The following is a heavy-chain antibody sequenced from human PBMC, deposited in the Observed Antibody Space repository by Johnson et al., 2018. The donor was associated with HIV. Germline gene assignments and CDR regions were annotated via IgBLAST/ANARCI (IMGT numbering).Heavy chain of an antibody. D-gene: IGHD3-22*01. CDR2: IRHDGTEK. CDR1: GFTFTNAW. Sequence: VQLVESGGGLVKPGGSLRLSCVASGFTFTNAWMTWVRQAPGRGLEWVANIRHDGTEKYFVGSVKGRFTISRDNAKRSLYLQMNRLRAEDTAVYYCVREWLYDAFDIWGQGTMVTVSS. CDR3: VREWLYDAFDI. V-gene: IGHV3-7*01. J-gene: IGHJ3*02.